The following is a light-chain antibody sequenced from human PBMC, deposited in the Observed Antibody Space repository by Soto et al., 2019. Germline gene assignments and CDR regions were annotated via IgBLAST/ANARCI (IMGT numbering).Light chain of an antibody. J-gene: IGKJ1*01. Sequence: EIVLKQSPGTLSLSPGERATLSCRASQSVSSSYLAWYQQKPGQAPRLLIYGASSRATGIPDRFSGSGSGTDFTLTISRLEPEDFALYYCQQYETSLRTFGQGTKVEIK. CDR1: QSVSSSY. V-gene: IGKV3-20*01. CDR2: GAS. CDR3: QQYETSLRT.